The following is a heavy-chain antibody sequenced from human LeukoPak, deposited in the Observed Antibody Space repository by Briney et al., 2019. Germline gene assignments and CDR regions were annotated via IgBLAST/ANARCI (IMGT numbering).Heavy chain of an antibody. J-gene: IGHJ4*02. CDR1: GFTFSSYA. D-gene: IGHD5-12*01. Sequence: GGSLRLSCAASGFTFSSYAMHWVRQAPGKGLEWVAVISYDGSNKYYADSVKGRFTISRDNSKNTLYLQMNSLRAEDTAVYYCAKLDNVDIVATDYWGQGTLVTVSS. V-gene: IGHV3-30*04. CDR3: AKLDNVDIVATDY. CDR2: ISYDGSNK.